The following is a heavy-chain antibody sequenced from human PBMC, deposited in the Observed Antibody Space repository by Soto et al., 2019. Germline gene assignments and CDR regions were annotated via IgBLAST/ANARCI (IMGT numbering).Heavy chain of an antibody. V-gene: IGHV3-23*01. CDR2: ISGSGGST. CDR1: GFTFSSYA. Sequence: GGSLRLSCAASGFTFSSYAMSWVRQAPGKGLEWVSAISGSGGSTYYADSVKGRFTISRDNSKNTLYLQMNSLRAEDTAVYYCAKEVLTPNYYYYYYMDVWGKGTTVTVSS. CDR3: AKEVLTPNYYYYYYMDV. J-gene: IGHJ6*03. D-gene: IGHD2-8*01.